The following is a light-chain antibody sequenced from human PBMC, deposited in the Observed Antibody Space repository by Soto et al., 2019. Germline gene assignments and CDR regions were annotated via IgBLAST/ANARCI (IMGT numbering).Light chain of an antibody. CDR3: QQRSNWPPIT. J-gene: IGKJ5*01. CDR1: QSVSSN. Sequence: EIVMTQSPATLSVSPGERASLSCRASQSVSSNLAWYQQKPGQTPRLLIYATSTRATGIPARFSGSGSGTEFTLTISSLQPEDAAVYYCQQRSNWPPITFGQGTRLEIK. V-gene: IGKV3-15*01. CDR2: ATS.